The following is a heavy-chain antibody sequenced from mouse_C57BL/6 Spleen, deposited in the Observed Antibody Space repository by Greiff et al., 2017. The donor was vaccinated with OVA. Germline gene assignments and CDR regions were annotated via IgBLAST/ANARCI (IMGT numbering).Heavy chain of an antibody. CDR2: ISSGGDYI. Sequence: EVQVVESGEGLVKPGGSLKLSCAASGFTFSSYAMSWVRQTPEKRLEWVAYISSGGDYIYYADTVKGRFTISRDNARNTLYPQMSSLKSEDTAMYYCTRGDYGSSGFAYWGQGTLVTVSA. CDR1: GFTFSSYA. J-gene: IGHJ3*01. V-gene: IGHV5-9-1*02. D-gene: IGHD1-1*01. CDR3: TRGDYGSSGFAY.